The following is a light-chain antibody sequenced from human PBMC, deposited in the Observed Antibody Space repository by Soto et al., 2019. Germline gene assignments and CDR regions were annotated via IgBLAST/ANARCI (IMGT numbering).Light chain of an antibody. Sequence: QSVLTQPASVSGSPGQSITISCTGTSSDVGAYNYVSWYQQHPGKAPKLMIYDVSNRPSGVSNRFSGSKSGNTASLTISGLQAEDEADYYCTSYTASGTRLYVFGTGTKVTVL. CDR2: DVS. J-gene: IGLJ1*01. CDR3: TSYTASGTRLYV. CDR1: SSDVGAYNY. V-gene: IGLV2-14*01.